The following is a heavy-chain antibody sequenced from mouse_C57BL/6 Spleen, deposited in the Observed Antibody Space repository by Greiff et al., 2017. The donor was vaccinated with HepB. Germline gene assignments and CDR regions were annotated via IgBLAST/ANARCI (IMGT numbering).Heavy chain of an antibody. CDR3: ARGAQATSFAY. CDR1: GYTFTDYN. V-gene: IGHV1-18*01. CDR2: INPNNGGT. D-gene: IGHD3-2*02. Sequence: VQLQQSGPELVKPGASVKIPCKASGYTFTDYNMDWVKQSHGKSLEWIGDINPNNGGTIYNQKFKGKATLTVDKSSSTAYMELRSLTSEDTAVYYCARGAQATSFAYWGQGTLVTVSA. J-gene: IGHJ3*01.